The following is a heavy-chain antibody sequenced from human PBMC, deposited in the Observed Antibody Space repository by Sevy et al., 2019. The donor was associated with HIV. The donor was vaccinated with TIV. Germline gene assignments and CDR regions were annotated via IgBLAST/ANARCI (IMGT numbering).Heavy chain of an antibody. CDR3: ARGHSEAAVIDY. J-gene: IGHJ4*02. V-gene: IGHV3-30*03. Sequence: GESLKISCAASGFTFSRYGVHWVRQPPGKGLEWMAVISYDGKNIHYGNSAKGRFTISRDNSKNTLSLQMNSLRLDDTAVYYCARGHSEAAVIDYWGQGTLVTVSS. CDR2: ISYDGKNI. D-gene: IGHD6-13*01. CDR1: GFTFSRYG.